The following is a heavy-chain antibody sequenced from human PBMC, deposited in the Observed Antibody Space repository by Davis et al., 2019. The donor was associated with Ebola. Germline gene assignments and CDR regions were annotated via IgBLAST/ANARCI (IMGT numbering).Heavy chain of an antibody. D-gene: IGHD1-26*01. CDR1: GYSFTTYW. Sequence: GESLKISCKGSGYSFTTYWISWVRQMPGKGLEWMGRIDPSDSYINYSPSFQGHVTISTDKSISTAYLHWNSLKASDTAMYYCARQGAPYSAPANWGQGTLVTVSS. CDR2: IDPSDSYI. J-gene: IGHJ4*02. V-gene: IGHV5-10-1*01. CDR3: ARQGAPYSAPAN.